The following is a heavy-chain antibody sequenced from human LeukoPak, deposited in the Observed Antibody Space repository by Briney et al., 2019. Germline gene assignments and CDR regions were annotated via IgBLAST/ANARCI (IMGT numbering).Heavy chain of an antibody. J-gene: IGHJ3*02. D-gene: IGHD6-13*01. Sequence: SETLSLTCAVYGGSFSGYYWSWIRQPPGKGLEWIGEINHSGSTNYNLSLKSRVTISVDTSKNQFSLKLSSVTAADTAVYYCARDSSDSYIAAAHDAFDIWGQGTMVTVSS. V-gene: IGHV4-34*01. CDR1: GGSFSGYY. CDR2: INHSGST. CDR3: ARDSSDSYIAAAHDAFDI.